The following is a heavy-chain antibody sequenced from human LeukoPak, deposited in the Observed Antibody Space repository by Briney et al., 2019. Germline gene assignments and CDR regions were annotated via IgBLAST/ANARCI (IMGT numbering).Heavy chain of an antibody. CDR1: GFTFSSYW. CDR2: INSDGSST. CDR3: APNWFDP. J-gene: IGHJ5*02. Sequence: GGSLRLSCAASGFTFSSYWMHWVRQAPGWGLVWVSRINSDGSSTAYADSVKGRFTISRDNAKNTLYLQMNILRAEDTAVYYCAPNWFDPWGQGTLVTVSS. V-gene: IGHV3-74*01.